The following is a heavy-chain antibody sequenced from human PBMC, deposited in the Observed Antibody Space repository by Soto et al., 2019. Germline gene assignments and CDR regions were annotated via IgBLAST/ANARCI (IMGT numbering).Heavy chain of an antibody. V-gene: IGHV4-4*02. CDR1: GVSISSDNW. J-gene: IGHJ4*02. Sequence: QVQLPESGPGLVRPSGTVSLPCAVSGVSISSDNWWSWVRQPPGKALERIGEIHHSGSTNYNPALKSVVTMSVGTTKDLVYLTLISVTAADTAFYYCARDQGSHAGEWGPGTRVSVSS. CDR2: IHHSGST. CDR3: ARDQGSHAGE.